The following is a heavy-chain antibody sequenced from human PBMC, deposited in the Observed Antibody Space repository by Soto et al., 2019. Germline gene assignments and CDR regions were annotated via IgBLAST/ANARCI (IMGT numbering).Heavy chain of an antibody. V-gene: IGHV4-59*01. CDR3: ARGGAYYYGSGSSAPLYYYYYGMDV. Sequence: SETLSLTCTVSGGSISSYYWSWIRQPPGKGLEWIGYIYYSGSTNYNPSLKSRVTISVDTSKNQFSLKLSSVTAADTAVYYCARGGAYYYGSGSSAPLYYYYYGMDVWGQGTTVTVS. CDR1: GGSISSYY. D-gene: IGHD3-10*01. J-gene: IGHJ6*02. CDR2: IYYSGST.